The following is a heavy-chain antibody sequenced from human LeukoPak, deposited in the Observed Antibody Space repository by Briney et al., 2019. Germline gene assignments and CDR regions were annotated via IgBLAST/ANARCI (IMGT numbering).Heavy chain of an antibody. Sequence: PGGSLRLSCAASGFTFSSYGMHWVRQAPGKELEWVAVMSSDGSNKYYADSVKGRFTISRDNSKNTLYLQMNSLRAEDTAVYYCAKDWGSGSYTPGGFDYWGQGTLVTVSS. V-gene: IGHV3-30*18. CDR1: GFTFSSYG. CDR3: AKDWGSGSYTPGGFDY. CDR2: MSSDGSNK. J-gene: IGHJ4*02. D-gene: IGHD1-26*01.